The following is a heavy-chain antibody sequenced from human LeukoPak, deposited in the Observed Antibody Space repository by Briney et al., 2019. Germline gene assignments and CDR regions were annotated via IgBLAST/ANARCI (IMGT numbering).Heavy chain of an antibody. CDR3: ARVACSGGSCYFKGDWFDP. V-gene: IGHV4-59*12. CDR1: GGSISSYY. D-gene: IGHD2-15*01. J-gene: IGHJ5*02. CDR2: IYYSGST. Sequence: PSETLSLTCTVSGGSISSYYWSWIRQPPGKGLEWIGYIYYSGSTNYNPSLKSRVTISVDTSKNQFSLKLSSVTAADTAVYYCARVACSGGSCYFKGDWFDPWGQGTLVTVSS.